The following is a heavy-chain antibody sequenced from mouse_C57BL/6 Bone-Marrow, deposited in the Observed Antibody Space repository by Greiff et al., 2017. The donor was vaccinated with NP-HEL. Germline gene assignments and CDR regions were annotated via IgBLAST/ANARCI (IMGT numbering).Heavy chain of an antibody. Sequence: EVQLQQSVAELVRPFSSVNFSCTSSGFNIKNTYMHWVKQRPEQGLEWIGRIDPANGNTETAPKLQGKATITADTSSNTAYLQLSSLTSEDTAIYYCARISSAWFAYWGQGTLVTVSA. V-gene: IGHV14-3*01. CDR1: GFNIKNTY. CDR3: ARISSAWFAY. J-gene: IGHJ3*01. D-gene: IGHD3-2*02. CDR2: IDPANGNT.